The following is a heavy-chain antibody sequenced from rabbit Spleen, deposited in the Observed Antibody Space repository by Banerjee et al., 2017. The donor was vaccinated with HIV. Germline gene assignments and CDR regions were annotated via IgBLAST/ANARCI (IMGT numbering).Heavy chain of an antibody. J-gene: IGHJ4*01. CDR1: GFDFSRFG. CDR2: IDPIFGST. V-gene: IGHV1S47*01. Sequence: QEQLVESGGGLVQPGGSLTLSCKASGFDFSRFGVSWVRQAPGKGLEWIGYIDPIFGSTYYASWVKGRITISRQNAQNTLYLQLNSLTAADTAPYFCARGGGLWGQGTLVTVS. CDR3: ARGGGL.